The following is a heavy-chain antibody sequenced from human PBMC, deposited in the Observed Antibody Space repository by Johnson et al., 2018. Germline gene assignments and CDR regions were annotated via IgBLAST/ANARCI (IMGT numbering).Heavy chain of an antibody. Sequence: QVQLVQSGGGVVQPGRSLRLSCAASGFTFSSYGMHWVRQAPGKGLEWVAVIWYDGSNKYYADSVKGRFTISRQKAKNSLYLQMNGLRAGATAGYYCARSDYGDDEYFQHWGQGTLVTVSS. CDR1: GFTFSSYG. V-gene: IGHV3-33*01. D-gene: IGHD4-17*01. CDR2: IWYDGSNK. J-gene: IGHJ1*01. CDR3: ARSDYGDDEYFQH.